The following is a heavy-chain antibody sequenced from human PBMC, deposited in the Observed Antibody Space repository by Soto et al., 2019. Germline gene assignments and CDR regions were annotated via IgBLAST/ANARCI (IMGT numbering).Heavy chain of an antibody. V-gene: IGHV4-31*03. D-gene: IGHD5-18*01. CDR2: ISYRGST. CDR3: AREVRHTAKGNPSDY. J-gene: IGHJ4*02. Sequence: QVQLQESGPGLVTPSQTLSLTCTVSGGSISSGGYYWIWIRQHTGKGLEWIGYISYRGSTYSNPPLKSRVTTSVDTSKNQFSLTLSYVTAADTVVYYCAREVRHTAKGNPSDYWGQGTLVTVSS. CDR1: GGSISSGGYY.